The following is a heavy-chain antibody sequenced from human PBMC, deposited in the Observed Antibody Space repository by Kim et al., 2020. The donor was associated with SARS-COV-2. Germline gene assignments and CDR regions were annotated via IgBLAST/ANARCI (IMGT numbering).Heavy chain of an antibody. CDR3: ARGGDTVVIPAELDF. CDR1: GYTFTNYP. D-gene: IGHD2-2*01. V-gene: IGHV7-4-1*02. Sequence: ASVKVSCKSSGYTFTNYPMNWVRQAPGQGLEWMGLINAKTGNPTYAQGFTGRFVFSLDTSVSTAYLQISGLKTEDTAVYYCARGGDTVVIPAELDFWGQGTLVTVS. CDR2: INAKTGNP. J-gene: IGHJ4*02.